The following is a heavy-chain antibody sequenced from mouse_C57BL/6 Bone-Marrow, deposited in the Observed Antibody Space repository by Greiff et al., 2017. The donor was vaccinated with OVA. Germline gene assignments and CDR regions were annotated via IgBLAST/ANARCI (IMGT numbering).Heavy chain of an antibody. CDR3: ARHYYSNYVGYFDV. Sequence: EVQGVESGGDLVKPGGSLKLSCAASGFTFSSYGMSWVRQTPDKRLEWVATISSGGSYTYYPDSVKGRFTISRDNAKNTLYLQMSSLKSEDTAMYYCARHYYSNYVGYFDVWGTGTTVTVSS. CDR2: ISSGGSYT. D-gene: IGHD2-5*01. CDR1: GFTFSSYG. J-gene: IGHJ1*03. V-gene: IGHV5-6*01.